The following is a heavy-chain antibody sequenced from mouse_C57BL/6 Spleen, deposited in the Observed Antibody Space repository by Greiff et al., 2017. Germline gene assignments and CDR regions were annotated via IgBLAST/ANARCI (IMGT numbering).Heavy chain of an antibody. Sequence: LVESGPELMKPGASVKLSCKATGYTFTGYWIEWVKQRPGHGLEWIGEILPGNGSTNYNENFKGKATFTADTSSNTAYMQLSSLTTEDSAIYYCAVGTVHFDYWGQGTTLTVSS. CDR3: AVGTVHFDY. J-gene: IGHJ2*01. D-gene: IGHD4-1*01. V-gene: IGHV1-9*01. CDR1: GYTFTGYW. CDR2: ILPGNGST.